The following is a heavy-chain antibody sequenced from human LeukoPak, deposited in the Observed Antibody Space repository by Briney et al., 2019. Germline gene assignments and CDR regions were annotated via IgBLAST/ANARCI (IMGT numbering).Heavy chain of an antibody. J-gene: IGHJ4*02. CDR3: AKRGVVIRVILVGFHKEAYYFES. CDR2: ISDSGGST. Sequence: GGSLRLSCAVSGITLNNYGMTWVRQAPGKVLEWVAGISDSGGSTKYADSVKGRFTISRDNPKNTLYLQMNSLRAEDTAVYFCAKRGVVIRVILVGFHKEAYYFESWGQGALVTVSS. V-gene: IGHV3-23*01. D-gene: IGHD3/OR15-3a*01. CDR1: GITLNNYG.